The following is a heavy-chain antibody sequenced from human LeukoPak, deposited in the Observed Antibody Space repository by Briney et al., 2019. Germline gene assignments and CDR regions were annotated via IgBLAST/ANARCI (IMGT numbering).Heavy chain of an antibody. Sequence: SETLAITCTGSGGTISSYYWGWIRQPPGKGLEWIGSIYYSGSTYYNPSLKSRVTISVDTSKNQVSLRLSSVTAADTSVYYCARHSSGWSTNRVWFDPWGQGTLVTVS. CDR3: ARHSSGWSTNRVWFDP. V-gene: IGHV4-39*01. D-gene: IGHD6-19*01. CDR1: GGTISSYY. J-gene: IGHJ5*02. CDR2: IYYSGST.